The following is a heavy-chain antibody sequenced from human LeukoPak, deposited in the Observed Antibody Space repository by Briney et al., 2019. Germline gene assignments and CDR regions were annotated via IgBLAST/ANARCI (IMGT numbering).Heavy chain of an antibody. V-gene: IGHV4-30-2*01. J-gene: IGHJ4*02. CDR1: GGSISSGGYS. D-gene: IGHD3-10*01. CDR2: IYDSGST. Sequence: KPSQTLSLTCAVSGGSISSGGYSWSWIRQPPGKGLEWIGYIYDSGSTYYNPSLKSRVTISLDRSKNQFSLKLSSVTAADTAVYYCARDDMVREAPDYWGQGTLVTVSS. CDR3: ARDDMVREAPDY.